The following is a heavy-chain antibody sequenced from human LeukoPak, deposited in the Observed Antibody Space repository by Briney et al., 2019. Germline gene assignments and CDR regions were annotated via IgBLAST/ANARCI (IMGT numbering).Heavy chain of an antibody. CDR1: GYTFTGYY. CDR2: INPNSGGT. Sequence: ASVKVSCKASGYTFTGYYMHWVRQAPGQGLEWMGWINPNSGGTNYAQKFQGRVTMTRDTSISTAYMELSRLRSDDTAVYYCARQGYCSSTSCCANDAFDIWGQGTMVTVSS. D-gene: IGHD2-2*01. V-gene: IGHV1-2*02. J-gene: IGHJ3*02. CDR3: ARQGYCSSTSCCANDAFDI.